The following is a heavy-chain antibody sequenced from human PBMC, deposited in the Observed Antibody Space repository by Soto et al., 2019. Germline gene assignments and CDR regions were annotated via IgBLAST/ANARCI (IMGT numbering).Heavy chain of an antibody. Sequence: EVQLLESGGDLVQPGGSLRLSCVASGFSFDNYAMSWVRQAPGKGLEWVSAIKSDGRRTYYAASVKDRFIISRDNSKNTLYLQLNSLRAEDTAVYYCAQLGLMTFSHKHYFNHWGRGTLVTVSS. J-gene: IGHJ4*02. V-gene: IGHV3-23*01. CDR1: GFSFDNYA. D-gene: IGHD3-16*01. CDR2: IKSDGRRT. CDR3: AQLGLMTFSHKHYFNH.